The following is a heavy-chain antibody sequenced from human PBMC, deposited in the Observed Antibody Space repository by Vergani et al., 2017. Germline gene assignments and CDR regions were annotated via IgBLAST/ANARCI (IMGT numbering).Heavy chain of an antibody. Sequence: QVQVVQSGAEVKKSGASVKVSCKTSGYTFSNYYMHWVRQAPGQGLEWMGIINPSGGHTTNEQKFQGRVTMTRETSTSTVYMELSSLRSEDTAIYYCARGDYGILTGYRYWGQGTLVTVSA. CDR2: INPSGGHT. J-gene: IGHJ4*02. D-gene: IGHD3-9*01. V-gene: IGHV1-46*03. CDR3: ARGDYGILTGYRY. CDR1: GYTFSNYY.